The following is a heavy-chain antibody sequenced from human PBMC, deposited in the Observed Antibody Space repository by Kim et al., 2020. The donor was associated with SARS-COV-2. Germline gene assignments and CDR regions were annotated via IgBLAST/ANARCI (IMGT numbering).Heavy chain of an antibody. Sequence: SETLSLTCTVSGGSISSGGYYWSWIRQHPGKGLEWIGDIYYSGSTYYNPSLKSRVTISVDTSKNQFSLKLSSVTAADTAVYYCARANMITFGGVIGHFDYWRQRTLVTVSS. CDR2: IYYSGST. V-gene: IGHV4-31*03. J-gene: IGHJ4*02. CDR3: ARANMITFGGVIGHFDY. D-gene: IGHD3-16*02. CDR1: GGSISSGGYY.